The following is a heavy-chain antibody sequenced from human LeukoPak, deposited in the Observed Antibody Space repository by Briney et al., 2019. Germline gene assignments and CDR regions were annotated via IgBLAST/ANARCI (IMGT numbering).Heavy chain of an antibody. CDR2: IKHGGGEK. Sequence: LGGSLRLSCAASGFTFSRDWMSWVRQAPGKGLEWVANIKHGGGEKLYVDSVKGRFTISRDDAKNSLYLQMSSLRADDTAVYYCARVEASGYDYGAFDYWGQGTLVTVSS. V-gene: IGHV3-7*01. CDR1: GFTFSRDW. J-gene: IGHJ4*02. D-gene: IGHD5-12*01. CDR3: ARVEASGYDYGAFDY.